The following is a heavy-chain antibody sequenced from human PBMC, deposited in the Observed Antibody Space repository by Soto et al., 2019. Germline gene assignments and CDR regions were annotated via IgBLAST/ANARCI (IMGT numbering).Heavy chain of an antibody. J-gene: IGHJ6*02. V-gene: IGHV4-39*01. CDR1: GGSISSSSYY. CDR3: AIRTPYVDTAMVIFAGNYYGMDV. D-gene: IGHD5-18*01. CDR2: IYYSGST. Sequence: PSETLSLTCTVPGGSISSSSYYWGWIRQPPGKGLEWIGRIYYSGSTYYNPSLKSRVTISVDTSKNQFSLKLSSVTAADTAVYYCAIRTPYVDTAMVIFAGNYYGMDVWGQGTTVTVSS.